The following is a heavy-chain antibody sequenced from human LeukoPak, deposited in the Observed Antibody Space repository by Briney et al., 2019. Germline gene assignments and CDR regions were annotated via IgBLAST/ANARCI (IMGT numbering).Heavy chain of an antibody. CDR2: ISNSGGST. V-gene: IGHV3-23*01. CDR1: GFTFITYA. Sequence: PGGSLRLSCAASGFTFITYAMSWVRQAPGKGLEWVSAISNSGGSTYYADSVKGRFTISRDNSKNTLYLQMNSLRAEDTAVYYCAKASCSSTSCYSSQHWGQGTLVTVSS. J-gene: IGHJ1*01. CDR3: AKASCSSTSCYSSQH. D-gene: IGHD2-2*01.